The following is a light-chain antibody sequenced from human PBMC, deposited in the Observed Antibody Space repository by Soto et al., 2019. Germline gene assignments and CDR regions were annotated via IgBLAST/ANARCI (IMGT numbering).Light chain of an antibody. CDR3: QQYGSSLLFT. J-gene: IGKJ3*01. CDR1: QSVSSSY. Sequence: EIVLTQSPGTLSLSPGERATLSCRASQSVSSSYLAWYQQKPGQAPRHLIYAASSRATGIPDRFSGSGSGTDFTLTISRREPEDFAVYYCQQYGSSLLFTFGPGTKVDIK. CDR2: AAS. V-gene: IGKV3-20*01.